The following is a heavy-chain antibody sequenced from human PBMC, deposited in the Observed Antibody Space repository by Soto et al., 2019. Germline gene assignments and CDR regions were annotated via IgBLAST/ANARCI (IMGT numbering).Heavy chain of an antibody. D-gene: IGHD6-13*01. CDR1: GFTFSSYS. Sequence: GGSLRFSCAASGFTFSSYSMNWVRQAPGKGLEWVSSISSSSSYIYYADSVKGRFTISRDNAKNSLYLQMNSLRAEDTAVYYCARDTVAAAGSLYFQHWGQGTLVTVSS. CDR2: ISSSSSYI. V-gene: IGHV3-21*01. J-gene: IGHJ1*01. CDR3: ARDTVAAAGSLYFQH.